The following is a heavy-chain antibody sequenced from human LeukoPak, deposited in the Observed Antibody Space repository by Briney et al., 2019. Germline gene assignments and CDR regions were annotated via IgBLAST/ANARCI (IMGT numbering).Heavy chain of an antibody. V-gene: IGHV1-2*02. D-gene: IGHD6-25*01. CDR3: ARALTAVWFDY. CDR1: GYTFTGYY. CDR2: INPNSGGK. J-gene: IGHJ4*02. Sequence: GGPVKDSCKASGYTFTGYYMHWVRQAPGQGLEWMGWINPNSGGKNYAQKFQGRVTMTRDTSISTAYMELSRLRSDDTAVYYCARALTAVWFDYWGQGTLPTVSS.